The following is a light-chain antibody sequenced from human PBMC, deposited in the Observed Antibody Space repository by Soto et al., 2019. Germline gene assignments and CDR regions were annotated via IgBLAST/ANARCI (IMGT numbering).Light chain of an antibody. CDR2: EVR. Sequence: QSVLTQPASVSGSPGQSITISCTGTSSDVGSYNYVSWYQQHPGKAPTLMIYEVRNRPSGVSDRFSGSKSGKTASLTIFGLQAEDEADYYCSSYTTSTTQVFGGGTKLTVL. V-gene: IGLV2-14*01. CDR3: SSYTTSTTQV. J-gene: IGLJ2*01. CDR1: SSDVGSYNY.